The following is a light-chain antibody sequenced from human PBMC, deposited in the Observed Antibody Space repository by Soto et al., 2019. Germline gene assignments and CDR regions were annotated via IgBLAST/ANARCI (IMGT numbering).Light chain of an antibody. CDR3: QQYNNWWT. Sequence: EIVMTQSPATLSVSPGERATLSCRASQSVSSSLAWYQQKPGQAPRLLIYGASTRATGFPARFSGSGSGTEFTLTISSLQSEDFAVYYCQQYNNWWTFGQGTKVDSK. J-gene: IGKJ1*01. CDR1: QSVSSS. CDR2: GAS. V-gene: IGKV3-15*01.